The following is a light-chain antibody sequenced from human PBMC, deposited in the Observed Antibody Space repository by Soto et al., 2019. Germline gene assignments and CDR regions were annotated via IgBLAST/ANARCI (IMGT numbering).Light chain of an antibody. V-gene: IGKV3D-11*01. J-gene: IGKJ1*01. CDR2: GAY. CDR1: QDVSSN. Sequence: EMVVTQSPATLSVSPGERATLSCRASQDVSSNLAWYQQKTGQAPRLLIYGAYNRDTGIPTRFSGSGSGTDFTLTISGLEPEDFAVYYCQQRNNWPWTFGQGTKVDIK. CDR3: QQRNNWPWT.